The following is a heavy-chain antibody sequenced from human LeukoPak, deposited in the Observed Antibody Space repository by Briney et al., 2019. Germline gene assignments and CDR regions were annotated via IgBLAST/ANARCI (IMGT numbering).Heavy chain of an antibody. V-gene: IGHV4-34*01. J-gene: IGHJ4*02. D-gene: IGHD6-13*01. CDR1: GGSFSGYY. Sequence: SETLSLTCAVYGGSFSGYYWSWIRQPPGKGLEWIGEINHSGSTNYNPSLKSRVTISVDTSKNQFSLKLSSVTAADTAVYYCARPGIAAAGPYYFDYWGQGTLVTVSS. CDR2: INHSGST. CDR3: ARPGIAAAGPYYFDY.